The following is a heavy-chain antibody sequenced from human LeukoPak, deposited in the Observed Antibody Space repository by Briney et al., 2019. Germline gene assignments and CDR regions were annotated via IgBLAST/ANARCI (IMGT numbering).Heavy chain of an antibody. Sequence: SETLSLTCAVYGGSFSGYYWSWIRQPPGKGLEWIGEINHSGSTNYNPSLKSRVTISVDTSKNQFSLKLSSVTAADTAVYYCARVKPSMYSSPADYWGQGTLVTVSS. CDR2: INHSGST. J-gene: IGHJ4*02. D-gene: IGHD6-13*01. V-gene: IGHV4-34*01. CDR1: GGSFSGYY. CDR3: ARVKPSMYSSPADY.